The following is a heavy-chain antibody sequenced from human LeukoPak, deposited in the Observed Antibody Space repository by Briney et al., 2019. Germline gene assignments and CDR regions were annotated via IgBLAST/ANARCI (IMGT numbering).Heavy chain of an antibody. D-gene: IGHD3-10*01. Sequence: SETLSLTCTVSGGSIRSYYWSWIRQPPGKGVEWIGYIYYSGSTNYNPSLKSRVTISVDTSKNQFSLKLGSVTAADTAVYYCARSSRGSVALLTIYGMDVWGQGTTITVPS. J-gene: IGHJ6*02. V-gene: IGHV4-59*01. CDR2: IYYSGST. CDR3: ARSSRGSVALLTIYGMDV. CDR1: GGSIRSYY.